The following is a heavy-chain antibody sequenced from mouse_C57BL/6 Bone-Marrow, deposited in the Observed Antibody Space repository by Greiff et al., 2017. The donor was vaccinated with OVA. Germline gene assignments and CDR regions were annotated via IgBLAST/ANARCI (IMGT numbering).Heavy chain of an antibody. Sequence: ESGPELVKPGASVKISCKASGYAFSSSWMNWVKQRPGKGLEWIGRIYPGDGDTNYNGKFKGKATLTADKSSSTAYMQLSSLTSEDSAVYFCASYGSSLFDYWGQGTTLTVSS. D-gene: IGHD1-1*01. CDR2: IYPGDGDT. V-gene: IGHV1-82*01. CDR1: GYAFSSSW. CDR3: ASYGSSLFDY. J-gene: IGHJ2*01.